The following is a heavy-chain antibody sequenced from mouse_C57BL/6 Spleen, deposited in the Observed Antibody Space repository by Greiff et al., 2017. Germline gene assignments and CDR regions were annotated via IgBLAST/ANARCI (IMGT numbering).Heavy chain of an antibody. CDR3: AREEFITTVVGAMDY. CDR1: GYSITSGYY. V-gene: IGHV3-6*01. Sequence: EVKLQESGPGLVKPSQSLSLTCSVTGYSITSGYYWNWIRQFPGNKLEWMGYISYDGSNNYNPSLKNRISITRDTSKNQFFLKLNSVTTEDTATYYCAREEFITTVVGAMDYWGQGTSVTVSS. J-gene: IGHJ4*01. D-gene: IGHD1-1*01. CDR2: ISYDGSN.